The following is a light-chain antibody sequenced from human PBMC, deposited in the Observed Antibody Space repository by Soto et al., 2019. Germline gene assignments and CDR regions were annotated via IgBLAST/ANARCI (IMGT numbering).Light chain of an antibody. CDR2: EVS. CDR1: SSDIGAYKF. Sequence: QSALTQPPSTSGSPGQSVAISCTGTSSDIGAYKFVSWYQQHPGKAPKLIIYEVSIRPSGVPDRFSGSKSGNTASLTVSGLLAEDEADYYCSLYAGSNNVVFCGGTKLTVL. V-gene: IGLV2-8*01. CDR3: SLYAGSNNVV. J-gene: IGLJ2*01.